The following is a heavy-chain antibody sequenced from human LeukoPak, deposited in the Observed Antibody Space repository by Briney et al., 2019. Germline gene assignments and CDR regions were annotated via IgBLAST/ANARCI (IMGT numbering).Heavy chain of an antibody. CDR3: ASGTYYYDSSGYPFDY. V-gene: IGHV3-53*01. CDR1: GFTVSSNY. D-gene: IGHD3-22*01. Sequence: EGSLRLSCAASGFTVSSNYMSWVRQAPGKGLEWVSVIYSGGSTYYADSVKGRFTISRDNSKNTLYLQMNSLRAEDTAVYYCASGTYYYDSSGYPFDYWGQGTLVTVSS. CDR2: IYSGGST. J-gene: IGHJ4*02.